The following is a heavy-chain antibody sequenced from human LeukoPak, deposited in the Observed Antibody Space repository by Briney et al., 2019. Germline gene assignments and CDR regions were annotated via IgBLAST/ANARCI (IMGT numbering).Heavy chain of an antibody. CDR2: IRGSGGGT. V-gene: IGHV3-23*01. CDR1: GFTFSNYG. Sequence: GGSLRLSCAASGFTFSNYGMSWVRQAPGKALEWVSVIRGSGGGTYYADSVKGRFTISRDNSKNTVYLQMNSLRAEDTAVYYCVKARMPHCGTDCLESWGQGTLVTVSS. CDR3: VKARMPHCGTDCLES. D-gene: IGHD2-21*02. J-gene: IGHJ4*02.